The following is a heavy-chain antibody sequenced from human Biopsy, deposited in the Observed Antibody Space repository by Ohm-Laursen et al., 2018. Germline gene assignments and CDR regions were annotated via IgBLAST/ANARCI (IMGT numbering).Heavy chain of an antibody. CDR1: GFTFNNYG. J-gene: IGHJ6*02. CDR2: IFYDGNNT. V-gene: IGHV3-30*18. CDR3: AKVRYSYTQIGGFSMDV. Sequence: SLRLSCTAPGFTFNNYGMHWVRQAPGKGLEWVAFIFYDGNNTYYADSVKGRFTISRNNSRDTLYLQMSSLRAEDTAVYYCAKVRYSYTQIGGFSMDVWGQGTTVTVSS. D-gene: IGHD5-18*01.